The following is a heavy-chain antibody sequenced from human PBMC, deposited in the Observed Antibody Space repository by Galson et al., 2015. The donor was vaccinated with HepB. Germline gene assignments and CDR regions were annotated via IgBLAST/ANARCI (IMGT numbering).Heavy chain of an antibody. D-gene: IGHD6-19*01. V-gene: IGHV3-23*01. Sequence: SLRLSCAASGFTFINYAMTWVRQAPGKGLEWVSSISGTGGNTYYADSVKGRFTISRDNSENTLYLQMNSLSAEDTAVYYCAKDSILMAGTVRYNWFDRWGQGTLVTVSS. CDR2: ISGTGGNT. CDR1: GFTFINYA. J-gene: IGHJ5*02. CDR3: AKDSILMAGTVRYNWFDR.